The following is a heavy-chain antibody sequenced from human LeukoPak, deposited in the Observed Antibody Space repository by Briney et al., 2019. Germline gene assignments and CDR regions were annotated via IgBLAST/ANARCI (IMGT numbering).Heavy chain of an antibody. CDR1: GFTFSIYA. CDR2: LSGSGGST. D-gene: IGHD3-9*01. J-gene: IGHJ4*02. V-gene: IGHV3-23*01. CDR3: AKGGSFDWLSKNYYFDY. Sequence: PGGSLRLSCAASGFTFSIYAMNWVRQAPGKGLEWVSALSGSGGSTCYADSVKGRFTISRDNSKNTLFLQMSSLRAEDTAVYYCAKGGSFDWLSKNYYFDYWGQGTLVTVSS.